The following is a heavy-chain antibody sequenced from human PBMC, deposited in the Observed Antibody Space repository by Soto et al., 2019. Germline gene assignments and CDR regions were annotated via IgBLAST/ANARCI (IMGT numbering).Heavy chain of an antibody. D-gene: IGHD5-12*01. CDR3: ARGALKMATITNWFDP. CDR2: LIPIFGTA. J-gene: IGHJ5*02. V-gene: IGHV1-69*13. Sequence: GASVKVSCNASGGTFSSYAISWVRPAPGQGLEWMGGLIPIFGTANYAQKFQGRVTITADESTSTAYMELSSLRSEDTAVYYCARGALKMATITNWFDPGGQGTLVTVSS. CDR1: GGTFSSYA.